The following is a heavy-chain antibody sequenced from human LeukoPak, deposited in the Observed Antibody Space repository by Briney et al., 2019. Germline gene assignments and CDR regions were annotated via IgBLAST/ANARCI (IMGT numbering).Heavy chain of an antibody. CDR3: ARYSSSFS. CDR2: INHSGST. Sequence: SETLSLTCAVYGGSFSGYYWSWIRQPPGKGLEWIGEINHSGSTNYNPSLKSRVTISVDTSKNQFSLKLSSVTAADTAVYYCARYSSSFSWGQGTLVTVSS. D-gene: IGHD6-6*01. V-gene: IGHV4-34*01. J-gene: IGHJ5*02. CDR1: GGSFSGYY.